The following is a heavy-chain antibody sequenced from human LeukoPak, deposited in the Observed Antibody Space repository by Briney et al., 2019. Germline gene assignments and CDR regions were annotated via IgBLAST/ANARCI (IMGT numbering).Heavy chain of an antibody. CDR2: FDPEDGET. Sequence: ASVKVSCKVSGYTLTELSMHWVRQAPGKGLEWMGGFDPEDGETIYAQRFQGRVTMTEDTSTDTAYMELSSLRSEDTAVYYCATVSVVITRFQLALLRYFNYWGQGTLVTVSS. CDR1: GYTLTELS. CDR3: ATVSVVITRFQLALLRYFNY. V-gene: IGHV1-24*01. J-gene: IGHJ4*02. D-gene: IGHD3-22*01.